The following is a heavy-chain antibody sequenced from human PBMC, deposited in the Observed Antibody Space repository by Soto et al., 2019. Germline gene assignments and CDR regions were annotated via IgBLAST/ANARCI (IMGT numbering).Heavy chain of an antibody. V-gene: IGHV1-69*01. D-gene: IGHD2-2*01. Sequence: QVQLVQSGAEVKKPGSSVKVSCKASGGTFSSYAISWVRQAPGQGLEWMGGIIPIFGTAHYAKKFQDRVKITADESTSTAYMELSRLRSKDKAVYYCARRRTSYAPKGDDAFDIWGQGTMVTVSS. CDR3: ARRRTSYAPKGDDAFDI. CDR2: IIPIFGTA. J-gene: IGHJ3*02. CDR1: GGTFSSYA.